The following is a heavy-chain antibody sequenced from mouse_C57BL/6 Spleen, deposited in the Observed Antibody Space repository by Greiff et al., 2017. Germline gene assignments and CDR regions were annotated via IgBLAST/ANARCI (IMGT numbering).Heavy chain of an antibody. D-gene: IGHD1-1*01. CDR2: LNPYNGDT. Sequence: VQLQQSGPELVKPGDSVKISCKASGYSFTGYFMNWVMQSHGKSLEWIGRLNPYNGDTFYNQKFKGKATLTVDKSSSTAHMELRSLTSEDSAVYYCARGDYYGSSPEYLDYWGQGTTLTVSS. J-gene: IGHJ2*01. CDR3: ARGDYYGSSPEYLDY. CDR1: GYSFTGYF. V-gene: IGHV1-20*01.